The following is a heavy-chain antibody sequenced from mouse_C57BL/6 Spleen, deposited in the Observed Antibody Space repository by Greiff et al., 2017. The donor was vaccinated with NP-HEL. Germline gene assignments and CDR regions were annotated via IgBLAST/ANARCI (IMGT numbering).Heavy chain of an antibody. Sequence: VQVVESGAELVKPGASVKISCKASGYAFSSYWMNWVKQRPGKGLEWIGQIYPGDGDTNYNGKFKGKATLTADKSSSTAYMQLSSLTSEDSAVYFCARSKDLHNSGYNYWGQGTTLTVSS. V-gene: IGHV1-80*01. CDR2: IYPGDGDT. D-gene: IGHD3-2*02. J-gene: IGHJ2*01. CDR3: ARSKDLHNSGYNY. CDR1: GYAFSSYW.